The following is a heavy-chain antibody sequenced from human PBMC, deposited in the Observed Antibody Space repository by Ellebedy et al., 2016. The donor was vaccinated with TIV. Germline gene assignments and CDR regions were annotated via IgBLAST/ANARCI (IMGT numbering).Heavy chain of an antibody. D-gene: IGHD3-16*01. J-gene: IGHJ4*02. CDR1: GFTFNNDW. CDR3: TTTSDFAYPYYFDY. V-gene: IGHV3-15*01. Sequence: GESLKISCTASGFTFNNDWMSWVRQAPGKGPEWVGRINSTTDGGTADYAASVNGRFTVSSDDSKSTVFLHMNSLKPEDTGTYYCTTTSDFAYPYYFDYWGQGTLVTVSS. CDR2: INSTTDGGTA.